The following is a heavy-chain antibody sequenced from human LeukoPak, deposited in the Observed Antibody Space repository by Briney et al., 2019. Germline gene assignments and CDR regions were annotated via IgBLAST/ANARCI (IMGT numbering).Heavy chain of an antibody. CDR2: IYYSGST. CDR1: GGSISSYY. CDR3: ASSSGSYSLGFDY. V-gene: IGHV4-59*08. J-gene: IGHJ4*02. D-gene: IGHD1-26*01. Sequence: SETLSLTCTVSGGSISSYYWSWIRQPPGKGLEWIGYIYYSGSTNYNPSLKSRVTISVDTPKNQFSLKLSSVTAADTAVYYCASSSGSYSLGFDYWGQGTLVTASS.